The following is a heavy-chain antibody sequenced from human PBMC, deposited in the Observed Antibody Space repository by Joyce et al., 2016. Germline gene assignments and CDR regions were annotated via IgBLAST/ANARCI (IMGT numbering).Heavy chain of an antibody. CDR1: GFTFSNYG. CDR3: AGGILTGYFDY. D-gene: IGHD3-9*01. V-gene: IGHV3-30*03. Sequence: QGQLVESGGGVVQPGRSLRLSCAASGFTFSNYGMHWVRQAPGEGLEWVAVISYDGSNKHYGDSVKGRFTISRDNSKNTLYLQMNSLRAEDTAVYYCAGGILTGYFDYWGQGTLVTVSS. J-gene: IGHJ4*02. CDR2: ISYDGSNK.